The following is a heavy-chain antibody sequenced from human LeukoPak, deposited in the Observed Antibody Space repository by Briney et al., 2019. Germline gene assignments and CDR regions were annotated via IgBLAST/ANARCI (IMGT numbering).Heavy chain of an antibody. Sequence: PSETLSLTCTVSGASISNSGYAWAWIRQPPGKGLEWIGSITYSGTTMYNPSPSLKSRVTISADTSKNKYFLQLTSVTAADTAVFYCARETLGTSKIEPWGQGTLVTVSS. V-gene: IGHV4-39*02. CDR2: ITYSGTT. CDR1: GASISNSGYA. CDR3: ARETLGTSKIEP. J-gene: IGHJ5*02. D-gene: IGHD3-16*01.